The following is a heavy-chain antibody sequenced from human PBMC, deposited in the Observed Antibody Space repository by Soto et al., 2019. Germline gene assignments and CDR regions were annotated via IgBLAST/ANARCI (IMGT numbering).Heavy chain of an antibody. CDR3: ARRYGGSFDY. V-gene: IGHV4-39*07. J-gene: IGHJ4*02. CDR1: GASIRSTSYY. Sequence: PSETLSLTCSVSGASIRSTSYYWGWVRQPPGKGLEWIGSIYYSGSTHYSPSLKSRVTILVDTSKNQFSLKVSSVTAADTAVYYCARRYGGSFDYWGQGTLVTVSS. CDR2: IYYSGST. D-gene: IGHD3-16*01.